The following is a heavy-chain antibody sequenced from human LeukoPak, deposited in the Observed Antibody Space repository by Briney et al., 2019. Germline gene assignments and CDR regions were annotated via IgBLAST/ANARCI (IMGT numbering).Heavy chain of an antibody. J-gene: IGHJ6*02. CDR1: GFTFSSYW. CDR2: INHNGNVN. D-gene: IGHD3-16*01. V-gene: IGHV3-7*03. Sequence: GGSLRLSCAASGFTFSSYWMNWARQAPGKGREWVASINHNGNVNYYVASVKGRFTISRDNAKNSLYLQMSNLRAEDTAVYFCARGGGLDVWGQGATVTVSS. CDR3: ARGGGLDV.